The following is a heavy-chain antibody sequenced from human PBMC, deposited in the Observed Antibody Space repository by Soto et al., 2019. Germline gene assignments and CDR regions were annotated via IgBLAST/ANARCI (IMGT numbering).Heavy chain of an antibody. CDR1: GFTFNSYW. J-gene: IGHJ4*02. Sequence: EVQLVESGGVLVQPGGSLRLSCVASGFTFNSYWMHWVRHAPGKGLVWVSRINSDGSTTSYADSVKGRFTMSRDNAKDTLYMLMNSRRAEDTAVYYCARVDTWKWYFDDCGQGTLVTVSS. CDR2: INSDGSTT. D-gene: IGHD1-1*01. CDR3: ARVDTWKWYFDD. V-gene: IGHV3-74*01.